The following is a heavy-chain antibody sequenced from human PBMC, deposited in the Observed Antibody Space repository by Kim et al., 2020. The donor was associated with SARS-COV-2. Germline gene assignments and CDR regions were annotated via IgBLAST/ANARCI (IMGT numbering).Heavy chain of an antibody. CDR2: IKSKTDGGTT. V-gene: IGHV3-15*01. D-gene: IGHD3-22*01. CDR1: GFTFSNAW. J-gene: IGHJ4*02. Sequence: GGSLRLSCAASGFTFSNAWMSWVRQAPGKGLEWVGRIKSKTDGGTTDYAAPVKGRFTISRDDSKNTLYLQMNSLKTEDTAVYYCTVRWYYDSSGYYRTRFDYWGQGTLVTVSS. CDR3: TVRWYYDSSGYYRTRFDY.